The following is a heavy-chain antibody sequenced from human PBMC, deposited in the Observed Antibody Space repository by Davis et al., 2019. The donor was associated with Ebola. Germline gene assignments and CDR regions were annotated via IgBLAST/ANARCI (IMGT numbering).Heavy chain of an antibody. CDR2: ISYDGSNK. V-gene: IGHV3-30*03. J-gene: IGHJ6*04. D-gene: IGHD3-10*01. CDR1: GFTFSSYG. Sequence: GESLKISCAASGFTFSSYGMHWVRQAPGKGLEWVAVISYDGSNKYYADSVKGRFTISRDNSKNTLYLQMNSLRAEDTAMYYCARDGDDYYYYYGMDVWGKGTTVTVSS. CDR3: ARDGDDYYYYYGMDV.